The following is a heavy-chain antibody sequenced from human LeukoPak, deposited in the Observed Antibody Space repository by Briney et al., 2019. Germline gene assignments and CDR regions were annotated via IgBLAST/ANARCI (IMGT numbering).Heavy chain of an antibody. Sequence: GGSLRLSCAASGFTFNNYGMSWVRRTPGKGLEWVSAISGSADTTKYADSVKGRFTISRDNSKNTLYLQMNSLRAEDTAVYYCAKDFYYGSGSYGVFDYWGQGTLVTVSS. J-gene: IGHJ4*02. CDR2: ISGSADTT. CDR3: AKDFYYGSGSYGVFDY. D-gene: IGHD3-10*01. CDR1: GFTFNNYG. V-gene: IGHV3-23*01.